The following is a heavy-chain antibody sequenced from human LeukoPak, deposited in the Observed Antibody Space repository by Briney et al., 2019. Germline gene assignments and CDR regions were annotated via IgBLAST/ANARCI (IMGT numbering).Heavy chain of an antibody. CDR3: AGPAYYFDY. CDR1: GFTFSSYS. D-gene: IGHD2-2*01. V-gene: IGHV3-48*01. J-gene: IGHJ4*02. CDR2: ISSSYSTT. Sequence: PWGSLRLSCAASGFTFSSYSMHWVRQAPGKGLEWVSYISSSYSTTYYADSVKGRFTISRDNAKNSLYLQMNSLRVEDTAVYYCAGPAYYFDYWGQGTLATVSS.